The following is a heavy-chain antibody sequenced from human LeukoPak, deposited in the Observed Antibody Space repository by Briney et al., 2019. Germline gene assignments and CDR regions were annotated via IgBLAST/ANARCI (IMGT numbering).Heavy chain of an antibody. J-gene: IGHJ4*02. Sequence: GGSLRLSCAASGFTFSSYSMNWVRQAPGKGLEWVSSISSSSSYIYYADSVKGRFTISRDNAKNSLYLQMNSLRAEDTAVYYCASGVLGYCSSTSCYEGVYCGQGTLVTVSS. CDR3: ASGVLGYCSSTSCYEGVY. CDR2: ISSSSSYI. V-gene: IGHV3-21*01. CDR1: GFTFSSYS. D-gene: IGHD2-2*01.